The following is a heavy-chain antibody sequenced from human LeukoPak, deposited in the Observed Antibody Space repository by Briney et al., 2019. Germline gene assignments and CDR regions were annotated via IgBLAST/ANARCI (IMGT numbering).Heavy chain of an antibody. Sequence: SVKVSCKASGGTFSSYAISWVRQAPGQGLEWMGRIIPILGIANYAQKFQGRVTITADKSTSTAYMELSSLRSEDTAVYYCARGIVVVVAAALEDYYFDYWGQGTLVTVSS. D-gene: IGHD2-15*01. CDR1: GGTFSSYA. CDR3: ARGIVVVVAAALEDYYFDY. CDR2: IIPILGIA. J-gene: IGHJ4*02. V-gene: IGHV1-69*04.